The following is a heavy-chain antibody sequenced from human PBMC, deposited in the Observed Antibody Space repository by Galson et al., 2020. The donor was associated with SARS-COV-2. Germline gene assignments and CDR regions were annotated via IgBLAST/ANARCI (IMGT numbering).Heavy chain of an antibody. CDR1: GFTFSSYG. D-gene: IGHD6-19*01. J-gene: IGHJ6*02. V-gene: IGHV3-30*18. CDR2: ISSDGNIE. Sequence: GGSLRLSCAASGFTFSSYGMNWVRQAPGKGLEWVAIISSDGNIEYYADSVKGRFTISRDNFKSTLYLQINSLRVEDTAVYYCAKDLVEWLVPGSFYYGMDVWGRGTTVTVSS. CDR3: AKDLVEWLVPGSFYYGMDV.